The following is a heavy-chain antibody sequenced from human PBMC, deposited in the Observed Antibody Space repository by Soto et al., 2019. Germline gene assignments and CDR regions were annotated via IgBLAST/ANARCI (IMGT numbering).Heavy chain of an antibody. V-gene: IGHV4-34*01. CDR2: INHSGNT. Sequence: QVQLQQWGAGLLKPSETLSLTCADYGGSFSGFYWTWIRQPPGKGLEWIGEINHSGNTNSNPSLKGRVTISLDTSKNHFSLKLTSVTAADTAVYYCARQYYYGSGIKVPSDYWGQGTLVTVSS. CDR1: GGSFSGFY. D-gene: IGHD3-10*01. CDR3: ARQYYYGSGIKVPSDY. J-gene: IGHJ4*02.